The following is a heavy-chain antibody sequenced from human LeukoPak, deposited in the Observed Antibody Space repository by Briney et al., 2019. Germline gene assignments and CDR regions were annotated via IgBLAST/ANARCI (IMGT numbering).Heavy chain of an antibody. J-gene: IGHJ4*02. Sequence: GGSLRLSCAASGFSFSTYWMTWVRQAPGKGLEWVANIKDDGRETYYVDSVKGRFTISRDNAQNSLYLQLNSLRVEDTAVYYCAKGGHVDYCGQGSLVTVSS. CDR1: GFSFSTYW. V-gene: IGHV3-7*01. CDR2: IKDDGRET. CDR3: AKGGHVDY.